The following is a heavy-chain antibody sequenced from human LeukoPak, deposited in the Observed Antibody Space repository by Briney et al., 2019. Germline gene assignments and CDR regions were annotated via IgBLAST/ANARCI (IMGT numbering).Heavy chain of an antibody. CDR3: AREAGSGPSSYYYYYYMDV. D-gene: IGHD3-10*01. V-gene: IGHV4-4*07. CDR2: IYTSGST. CDR1: GGSISSYY. J-gene: IGHJ6*03. Sequence: SETLSLTCTVSGGSISSYYWSWIRQPAGKGLEWIGRIYTSGSTNYNPSLKSRVTMSVDTSKNQFSLKLSSVTAADTAVYYCAREAGSGPSSYYYYYYMDVWGKGTTVTVSS.